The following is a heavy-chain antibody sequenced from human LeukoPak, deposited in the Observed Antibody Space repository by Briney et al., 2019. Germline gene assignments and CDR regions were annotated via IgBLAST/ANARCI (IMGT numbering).Heavy chain of an antibody. J-gene: IGHJ4*02. CDR1: GGSISSSTYY. CDR2: LSYRGDT. D-gene: IGHD6-19*01. V-gene: IGHV4-39*01. CDR3: ARQVYSGGWYGPFDS. Sequence: SETLSLTCTVSGGSISSSTYYLGWFRQPPGKGLEWIGSLSYRGDTYYNPSLRSRLTISVDTSKSHFSLNLTSLAAADTAVYYCARQVYSGGWYGPFDSWGQGTLVTVSS.